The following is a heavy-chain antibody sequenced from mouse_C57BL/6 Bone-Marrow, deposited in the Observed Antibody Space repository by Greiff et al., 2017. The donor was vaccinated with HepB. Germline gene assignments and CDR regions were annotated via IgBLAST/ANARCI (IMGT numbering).Heavy chain of an antibody. J-gene: IGHJ1*03. D-gene: IGHD1-1*01. Sequence: EVKLMESGGGLVKPGGSLKLSCAASGFTFSDYGMHWVRQAPEKGLEWVAYISSGSSTIYYADTVKGRFTISRDNAKNTLFLQMTSLRSEDTAMYYCARLRGGYFDVWGTGTTVTVSS. CDR3: ARLRGGYFDV. V-gene: IGHV5-17*01. CDR2: ISSGSSTI. CDR1: GFTFSDYG.